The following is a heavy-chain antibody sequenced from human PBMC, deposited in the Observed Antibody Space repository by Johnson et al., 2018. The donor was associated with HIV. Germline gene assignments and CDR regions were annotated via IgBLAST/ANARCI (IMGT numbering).Heavy chain of an antibody. CDR1: GFTFTNAW. CDR3: VSDRGRGWDDAFDS. D-gene: IGHD6-19*01. Sequence: VQLVESGGGLVKPGGSLRLSCAASGFTFTNAWMSWIRQAPGKGLEWVGCIKSETDGGTTDYAAPVKGRFTISREDSKNTLYLQMNSLRAEDTAVYYWVSDRGRGWDDAFDSGGQGTMVTVYS. J-gene: IGHJ3*02. CDR2: IKSETDGGTT. V-gene: IGHV3-15*01.